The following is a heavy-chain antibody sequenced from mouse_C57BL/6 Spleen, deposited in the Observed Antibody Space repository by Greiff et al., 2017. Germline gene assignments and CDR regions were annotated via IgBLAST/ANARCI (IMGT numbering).Heavy chain of an antibody. D-gene: IGHD4-1*01. V-gene: IGHV1-81*01. Sequence: VKLMESGAELARPGASVKLSCKASGYTFTSYGISWVKQRTGQGLEWIGEIYPRSGNTYYNEKFKGKATLTADKSSSTAYMELRSLTSEDSAVYFCARRELTGNTYWGQGTTLTVSS. J-gene: IGHJ2*01. CDR2: IYPRSGNT. CDR3: ARRELTGNTY. CDR1: GYTFTSYG.